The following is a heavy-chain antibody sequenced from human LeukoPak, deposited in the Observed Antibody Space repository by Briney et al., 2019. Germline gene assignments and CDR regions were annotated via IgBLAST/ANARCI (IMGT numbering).Heavy chain of an antibody. V-gene: IGHV3-7*01. CDR2: IKQDGSEK. Sequence: GGSLRLSCAASGFTFSSYWMSWVRQAPGKGLEWVANIKQDGSEKYYVNSVKGRFTISRDNAKNSLYPQMNSLRAEDTAVYYCTRDQGRSTIFGVVHDDTFDLWGQGTMVSVSS. D-gene: IGHD3-3*01. CDR3: TRDQGRSTIFGVVHDDTFDL. J-gene: IGHJ3*01. CDR1: GFTFSSYW.